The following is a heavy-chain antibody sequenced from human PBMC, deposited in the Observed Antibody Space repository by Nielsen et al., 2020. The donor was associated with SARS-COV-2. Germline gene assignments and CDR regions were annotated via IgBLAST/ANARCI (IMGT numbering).Heavy chain of an antibody. D-gene: IGHD3-22*01. Sequence: SETLSLTCTVSGGSISSSSYYWGWIRQPPGKGLEWIGSIYYSGSTYYNPSLKSRVTISVDTSKNQFSLKLSSVTAADTAVYYCASTMIVVVTYWYFDLWGRGTLVTVSS. J-gene: IGHJ2*01. CDR2: IYYSGST. CDR3: ASTMIVVVTYWYFDL. CDR1: GGSISSSSYY. V-gene: IGHV4-39*01.